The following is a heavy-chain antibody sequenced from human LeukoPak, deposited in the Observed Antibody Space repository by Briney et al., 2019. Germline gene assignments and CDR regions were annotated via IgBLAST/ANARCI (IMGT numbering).Heavy chain of an antibody. V-gene: IGHV3-33*06. Sequence: PGGSLRLSCAASGFTFSSYCMRWVRQAPGKGLEWVAVIWYDGSNKYYADSVKGRFTISRDNSKNTLYLQMNSLRAEDTAVYYCAKDGSYRGSYCSSTSCYSTSAARPAYYYYMDVWGKGTTVTVSS. CDR2: IWYDGSNK. J-gene: IGHJ6*03. D-gene: IGHD2-2*02. CDR3: AKDGSYRGSYCSSTSCYSTSAARPAYYYYMDV. CDR1: GFTFSSYC.